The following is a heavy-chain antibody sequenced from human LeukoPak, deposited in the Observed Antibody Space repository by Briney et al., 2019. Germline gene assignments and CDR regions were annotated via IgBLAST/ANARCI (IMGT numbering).Heavy chain of an antibody. D-gene: IGHD3-3*01. Sequence: GGSLRLSCAASGFTFDDYAMHWVRQAPGKGLEWVSGISWNSGSIGYADSVKGRFTISRDNAKNSLYLQMNSLRAEDVALYYCAKDKAYDFWSGYYDYWGQGTLVTVSS. CDR3: AKDKAYDFWSGYYDY. V-gene: IGHV3-9*03. CDR1: GFTFDDYA. CDR2: ISWNSGSI. J-gene: IGHJ4*02.